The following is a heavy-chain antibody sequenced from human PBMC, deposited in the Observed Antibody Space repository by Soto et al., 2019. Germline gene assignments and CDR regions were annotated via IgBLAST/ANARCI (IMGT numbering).Heavy chain of an antibody. CDR2: IYYSGST. Sequence: ASETLSLTCTVSGGSISSSSYYWGWIRQPPGKGLEWIGSIYYSGSTYYNPSLKSRVTISVDTSKNQFSLKLSSVTAADTAVYYCARQGSNCSGGSCYSGVFDYWGQGTLVTVSS. CDR1: GGSISSSSYY. CDR3: ARQGSNCSGGSCYSGVFDY. J-gene: IGHJ4*02. V-gene: IGHV4-39*01. D-gene: IGHD2-15*01.